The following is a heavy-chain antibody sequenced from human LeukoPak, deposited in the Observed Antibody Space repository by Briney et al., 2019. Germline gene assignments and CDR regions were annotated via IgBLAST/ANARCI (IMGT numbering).Heavy chain of an antibody. D-gene: IGHD3-16*01. CDR3: ARIGAAPHLYYFDY. J-gene: IGHJ4*02. V-gene: IGHV1-69*13. CDR2: IIPIFGTA. CDR1: GGTFSSYA. Sequence: ASVKVSCKASGGTFSSYAISWVRQAPGQGLEWMGGIIPIFGTANYAQKFQGRVTITADESTSTAYMELSSLRSEDTAVYYCARIGAAPHLYYFDYWGQGTLVTVSS.